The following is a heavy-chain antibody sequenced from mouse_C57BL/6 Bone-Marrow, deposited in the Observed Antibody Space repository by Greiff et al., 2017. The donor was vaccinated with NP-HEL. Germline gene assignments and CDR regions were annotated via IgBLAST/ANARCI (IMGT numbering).Heavy chain of an antibody. CDR2: INPNNGGT. CDR3: ARATSLLRFDY. J-gene: IGHJ2*01. CDR1: GYTFTDYN. V-gene: IGHV1-18*01. Sequence: DVKLQESGPELVKPGASVKITCKASGYTFTDYNMDWVKQSHGKSLEWIGDINPNNGGTIYNQKFKGKATLTVDKSSSTAYMELRSLTSEETAVYYCARATSLLRFDYWGQGTTLTVSS. D-gene: IGHD1-2*01.